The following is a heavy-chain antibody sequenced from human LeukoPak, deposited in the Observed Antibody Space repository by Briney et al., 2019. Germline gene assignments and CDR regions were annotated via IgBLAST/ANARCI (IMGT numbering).Heavy chain of an antibody. CDR2: INHSGST. J-gene: IGHJ4*02. V-gene: IGHV4-34*01. CDR3: ARGGRSYYASSGSYYS. Sequence: PSETLSLTCTVYGGSFSDYYWSWIRQPPGKGLEWIGEINHSGSTNYSPSLKSRVTISVDTSNNQFSLKLSSVTAADTAVYYCARGGRSYYASSGSYYSWGQGILVTVSS. CDR1: GGSFSDYY. D-gene: IGHD3-22*01.